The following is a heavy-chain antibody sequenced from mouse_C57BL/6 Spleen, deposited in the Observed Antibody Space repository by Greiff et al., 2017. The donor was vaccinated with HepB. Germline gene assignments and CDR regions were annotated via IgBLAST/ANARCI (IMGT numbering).Heavy chain of an antibody. CDR1: GFTFSDYG. V-gene: IGHV5-17*01. CDR2: ISSGSSTI. CDR3: ARLGRNHAMDY. J-gene: IGHJ4*01. Sequence: EVQRVESGGGLVKPGGSLKLSCAASGFTFSDYGMHWVRQAPEKGLEWVAYISSGSSTIYYADTVKGRFTISRDNAKNTLFLQMTSLRSEDTAMYYCARLGRNHAMDYWGQGTSVTVSS. D-gene: IGHD1-1*01.